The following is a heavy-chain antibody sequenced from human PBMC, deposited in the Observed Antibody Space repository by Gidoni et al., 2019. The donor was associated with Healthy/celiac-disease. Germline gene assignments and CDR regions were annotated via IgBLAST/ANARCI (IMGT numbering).Heavy chain of an antibody. CDR3: TRERITMIVVVSHDAFDI. J-gene: IGHJ3*02. Sequence: EVQLVESGGGLVQPGRSLRLSCTASGFTFGDYAMSWFRQAPGKGLEWVGFIRSKAYGGTTEYAASVKGRFTISRDDSKSIAYLQMNSLKTEDTAVYYCTRERITMIVVVSHDAFDIWGQGTMVTVSS. CDR2: IRSKAYGGTT. CDR1: GFTFGDYA. V-gene: IGHV3-49*03. D-gene: IGHD3-22*01.